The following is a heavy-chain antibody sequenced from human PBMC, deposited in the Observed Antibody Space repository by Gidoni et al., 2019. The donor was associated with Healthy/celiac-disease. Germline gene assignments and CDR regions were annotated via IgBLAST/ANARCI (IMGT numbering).Heavy chain of an antibody. Sequence: QVQLLQSGAEAKKPGASVKVSCKASGYTFTSYDMHWVRQAHGKGLEWMGRINPRCGRTSSANKVQGRVTMTRDTSTSTVYMEMSSLRSEDTAVYYCARVFGDWYGDYGYWGQGTLVTVSS. J-gene: IGHJ4*02. V-gene: IGHV1-46*01. CDR1: GYTFTSYD. CDR2: INPRCGRT. D-gene: IGHD4-17*01. CDR3: ARVFGDWYGDYGY.